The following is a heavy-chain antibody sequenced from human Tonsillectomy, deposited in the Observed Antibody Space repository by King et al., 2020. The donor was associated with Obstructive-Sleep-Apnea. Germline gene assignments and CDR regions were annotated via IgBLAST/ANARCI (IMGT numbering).Heavy chain of an antibody. CDR2: IYHSGST. V-gene: IGHV4-30-2*01. J-gene: IGHJ4*02. Sequence: QLQESGSGLVKPSQTLSLTCAVSGGSISSGGYSWSWIRQPPGKGLEWIGYIYHSGSTYYNPSLKSRVTISVDRSKNQFSLKLSSVTAADTAVYYCARGGYCSGGSCYSRAPLDYWGQGTLVTVSS. CDR1: GGSISSGGYS. D-gene: IGHD2-15*01. CDR3: ARGGYCSGGSCYSRAPLDY.